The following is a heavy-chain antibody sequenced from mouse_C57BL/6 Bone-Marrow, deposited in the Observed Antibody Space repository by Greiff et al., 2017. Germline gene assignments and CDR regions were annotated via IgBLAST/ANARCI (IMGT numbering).Heavy chain of an antibody. V-gene: IGHV5-2*01. CDR1: EYEFPSHD. Sequence: EVHLVESGGGLVQPGESLSLSCESNEYEFPSHDMSWVRKTPEKRLVLVAAINSDGGSTYYPDTMERLCIISRDNTKQILYLQMSSLRSEDTALYYCARQDYFDYWGQGTTRTVSS. CDR2: INSDGGST. J-gene: IGHJ2*01. CDR3: ARQDYFDY.